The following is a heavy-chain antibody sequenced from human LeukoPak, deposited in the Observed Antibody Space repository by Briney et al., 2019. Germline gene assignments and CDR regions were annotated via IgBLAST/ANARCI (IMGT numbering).Heavy chain of an antibody. CDR2: ISPNSGGT. V-gene: IGHV1-2*02. D-gene: IGHD3-10*01. J-gene: IGHJ4*02. CDR3: GRPDFGSGNYYPPPH. Sequence: ASVKVSCKASGYTFTVYYIHWVRQAPGQGLEYMGWISPNSGGTNYAQYFQGRVTMTRDTSISTAYMELSRLRSDDTAVYYCGRPDFGSGNYYPPPHWGQGTLVTVSS. CDR1: GYTFTVYY.